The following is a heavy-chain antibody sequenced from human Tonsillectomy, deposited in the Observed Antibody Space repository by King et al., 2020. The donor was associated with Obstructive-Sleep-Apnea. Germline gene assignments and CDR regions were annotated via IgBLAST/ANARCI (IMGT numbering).Heavy chain of an antibody. CDR3: SSDGSFGY. D-gene: IGHD1-26*01. CDR1: GFTFGDYG. Sequence: VQLVESGGGLVQPGRSLRLSCRGSGFTFGDYGLNWFRQAPGKGLEWVGFIRSKDFGATTQYAASVKGRFTISRDDSKNIAYLQMNNLKAEDTALYHCSSDGSFGYWGQGTLVTVSS. V-gene: IGHV3-49*03. CDR2: IRSKDFGATT. J-gene: IGHJ4*02.